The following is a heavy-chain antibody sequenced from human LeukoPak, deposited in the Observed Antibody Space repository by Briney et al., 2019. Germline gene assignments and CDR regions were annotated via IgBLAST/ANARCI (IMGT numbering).Heavy chain of an antibody. V-gene: IGHV1-46*01. CDR2: INPSGGST. Sequence: ASVKVSCKASGYTFTSYYMHWVRQAPGQGLEWMGIINPSGGSTSYAQKFQGRVTMTRDMSTSTDYMELSSLRSEDTAVYYCARGSLPPEKPNDFDYWGQGTLVTVSS. D-gene: IGHD2-15*01. J-gene: IGHJ4*02. CDR1: GYTFTSYY. CDR3: ARGSLPPEKPNDFDY.